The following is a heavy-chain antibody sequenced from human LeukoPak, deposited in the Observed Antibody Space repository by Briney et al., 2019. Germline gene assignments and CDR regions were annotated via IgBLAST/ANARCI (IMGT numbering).Heavy chain of an antibody. Sequence: PSETLSLACTVSGGSISSYYWGWIRQPPGKGLEWIGSIYYSGSTYYNPSLKSRVTISVDTSKNQFSLKLSSVTAADTAVYYCASVEMDTIGAWGQGTLVTVSS. D-gene: IGHD5-24*01. CDR2: IYYSGST. CDR3: ASVEMDTIGA. J-gene: IGHJ5*02. V-gene: IGHV4-39*01. CDR1: GGSISSYY.